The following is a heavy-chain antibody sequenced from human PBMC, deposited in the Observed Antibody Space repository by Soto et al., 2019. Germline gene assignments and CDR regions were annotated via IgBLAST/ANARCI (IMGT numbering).Heavy chain of an antibody. J-gene: IGHJ4*02. V-gene: IGHV3-72*01. CDR1: GFTFSDHY. CDR2: SRNKAKSYTT. CDR3: VRDASADY. Sequence: EVQLVESGGGLVQPGGSLRLSCAASGFTFSDHYMDWVRQAPGQGLEWVGRSRNKAKSYTTDYAASVKGRFTISRDDSKNSLYLQMYSLKTDDTAVYYCVRDASADYWGQGTLVTVSS.